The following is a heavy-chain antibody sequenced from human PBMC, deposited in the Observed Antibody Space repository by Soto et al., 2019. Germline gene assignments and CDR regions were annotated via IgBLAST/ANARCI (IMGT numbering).Heavy chain of an antibody. V-gene: IGHV5-10-1*01. J-gene: IGHJ3*02. CDR1: GYSFTSYW. D-gene: IGHD3-22*01. CDR2: IDPSDSYT. CDR3: ASTYYYDSSGYYAFDI. Sequence: PGESLKISCKGSGYSFTSYWISWVRQMPGKGLEWMGRIDPSDSYTNYSPSFQGHVTISADKSISTAYLQWSSLKASDTAMYYCASTYYYDSSGYYAFDIWGQGTMVTV.